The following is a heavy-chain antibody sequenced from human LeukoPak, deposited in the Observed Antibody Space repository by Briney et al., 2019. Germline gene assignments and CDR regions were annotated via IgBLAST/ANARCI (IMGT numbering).Heavy chain of an antibody. CDR3: ARGPPPPPPHWYFDL. V-gene: IGHV4-30-2*01. J-gene: IGHJ2*01. Sequence: SQTLSLTCPVSGGSISSGGYYWSWIRQPPGKGLGWIGYIYHSGIPYYNPSLKSRVTISVDTSQNQFSLKPSSLTAADTARVYLARGPPPPPPHWYFDLWGRGTLVTVSS. CDR1: GGSISSGGYY. CDR2: IYHSGIP.